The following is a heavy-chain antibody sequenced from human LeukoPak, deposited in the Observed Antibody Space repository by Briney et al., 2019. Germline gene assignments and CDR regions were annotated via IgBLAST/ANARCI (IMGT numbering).Heavy chain of an antibody. CDR1: GFTFSSCS. D-gene: IGHD6-6*01. V-gene: IGHV3-21*06. Sequence: GGSLRLSCAASGFTFSSCSMVWVRQAPGKGLEWVSSIRSGSNYIYYADSVKGRFTISRDNARTSLYLQMNSLRAEDTAVYYCARDKAQDSVYYGMDVWGHGTTVTVSS. CDR3: ARDKAQDSVYYGMDV. J-gene: IGHJ6*02. CDR2: IRSGSNYI.